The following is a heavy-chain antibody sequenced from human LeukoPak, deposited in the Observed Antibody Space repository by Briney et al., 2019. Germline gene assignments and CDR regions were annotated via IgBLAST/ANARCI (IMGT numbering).Heavy chain of an antibody. CDR1: GFTFSSYW. Sequence: GGSLRLSCAASGFTFSSYWMHWVRQAPGKGLVWVSRINTDGSSTSYADSAKGRFTISRDNAKNTLYLQMNSLRAEDTAVYYCARVPGRGLVRTFYWYFDLWGRGTLVTVSS. CDR3: ARVPGRGLVRTFYWYFDL. V-gene: IGHV3-74*01. D-gene: IGHD3-16*01. J-gene: IGHJ2*01. CDR2: INTDGSST.